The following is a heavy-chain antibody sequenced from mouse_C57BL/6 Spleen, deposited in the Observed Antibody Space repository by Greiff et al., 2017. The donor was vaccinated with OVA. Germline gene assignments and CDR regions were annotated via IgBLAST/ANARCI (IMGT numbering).Heavy chain of an antibody. V-gene: IGHV1-9*01. CDR3: ARENRITTVVEGGYFDV. Sequence: QVQLKQSGAELMQPGASVKLSCKATGYTFTGYWIEWVQQRPGHGLEWLGEILPGGGSTNYNEKIKGMATFTAYPSSNTAYMQLSSLTTEVSAIYDCARENRITTVVEGGYFDVWGTGTTVTVSS. CDR2: ILPGGGST. CDR1: GYTFTGYW. J-gene: IGHJ1*03. D-gene: IGHD1-1*01.